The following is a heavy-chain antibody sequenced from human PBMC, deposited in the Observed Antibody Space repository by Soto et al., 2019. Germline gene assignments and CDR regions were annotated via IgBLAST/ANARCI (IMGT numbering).Heavy chain of an antibody. J-gene: IGHJ4*02. Sequence: SETLSLTCAVYGGSFSGYYWSWIRQPPGKGLEWIGGINHSGSTNYNPSLKSRVTISVDTSKNQFSLKLSSVTAADTAVYYCARERGGILRYFDWLLSSFDYWGQGTLVTVSS. CDR2: INHSGST. CDR1: GGSFSGYY. CDR3: ARERGGILRYFDWLLSSFDY. V-gene: IGHV4-34*01. D-gene: IGHD3-9*01.